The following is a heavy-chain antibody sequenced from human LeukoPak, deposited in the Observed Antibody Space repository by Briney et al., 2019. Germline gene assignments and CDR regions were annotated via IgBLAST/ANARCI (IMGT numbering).Heavy chain of an antibody. V-gene: IGHV3-30*03. J-gene: IGHJ3*02. Sequence: GGSLRLSCAASGFTFSSYGMHWVRQAPGKGLEWVAVISYDGSNKYYADSVKGRFTISRDNAKNSLYLQMNSLRAEDTAVYYCARDREYYGSGSYNAFDIWGQGTMVTVSS. CDR3: ARDREYYGSGSYNAFDI. CDR1: GFTFSSYG. D-gene: IGHD3-10*01. CDR2: ISYDGSNK.